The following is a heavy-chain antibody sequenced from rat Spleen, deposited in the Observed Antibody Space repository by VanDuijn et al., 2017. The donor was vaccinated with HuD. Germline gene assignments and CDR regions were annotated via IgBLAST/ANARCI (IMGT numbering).Heavy chain of an antibody. CDR1: GFTFNNYW. J-gene: IGHJ2*01. CDR2: ITNGGGRL. Sequence: EVQLVESGGGLVQPGSPLKLSCAASGFTFNNYWMTWIRQAPGKGLEWVASITNGGGRLYYSDSVKGRFSISRENAKSTLYLQMNSLRSEDTATYYCTGPFDYWGQGVMVTVSS. CDR3: TGPFDY. V-gene: IGHV5-31*01.